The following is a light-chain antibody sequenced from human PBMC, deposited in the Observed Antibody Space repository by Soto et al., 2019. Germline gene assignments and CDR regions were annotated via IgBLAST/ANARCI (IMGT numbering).Light chain of an antibody. CDR2: DAY. V-gene: IGKV3-11*01. CDR1: QSLGTH. Sequence: EIVLTQSPATLSLSPGERASLSCRASQSLGTHLAWYQQRPGQSPRLLIYDAYKRATGIPARFSGGGSGADFTLTISSLEPEVFAVYYCQQRRNWPMFTFGQGTKLEIK. J-gene: IGKJ2*01. CDR3: QQRRNWPMFT.